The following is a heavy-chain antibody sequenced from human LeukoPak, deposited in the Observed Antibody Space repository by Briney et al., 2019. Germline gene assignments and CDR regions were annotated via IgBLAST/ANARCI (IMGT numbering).Heavy chain of an antibody. J-gene: IGHJ4*02. CDR3: ARGRWFGESPFDY. V-gene: IGHV3-9*01. Sequence: GGSLRPSCAASGFTFDDYAMHWVRQAPGKGLEWVSGISWNSGTIGYADSVKGRFTISRDNAKNSLYLQMDSLRTEDTAFYYCARGRWFGESPFDYWGQGTLVTVSS. CDR1: GFTFDDYA. CDR2: ISWNSGTI. D-gene: IGHD3-10*01.